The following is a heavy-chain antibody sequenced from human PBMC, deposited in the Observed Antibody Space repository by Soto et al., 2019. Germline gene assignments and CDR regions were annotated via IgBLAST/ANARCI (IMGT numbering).Heavy chain of an antibody. Sequence: PSETLSLTCTVSGGSISSYYWSWIRQPPGKGLEWIGYIYYSGSTNYNPSLKSRVTISVDTSKNQFSLKLSSVTAADTAVYYCARQYPNSGSDYWGQGTLVTVSS. J-gene: IGHJ4*02. CDR2: IYYSGST. V-gene: IGHV4-59*08. CDR3: ARQYPNSGSDY. D-gene: IGHD6-19*01. CDR1: GGSISSYY.